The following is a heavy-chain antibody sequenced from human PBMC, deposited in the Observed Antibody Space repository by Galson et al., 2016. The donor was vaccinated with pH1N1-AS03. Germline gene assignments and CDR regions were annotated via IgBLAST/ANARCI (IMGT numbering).Heavy chain of an antibody. CDR2: MDHSGSS. Sequence: ETLSLTCIVADDSIRSSLYYWGWIRQSTGKGLEWIGSMDHSGSSYYNPSLQSRVTMSVDLSKRHFSLKLTSVTAVDTGVYYCARRGDTSMVTDYHYYHMDVWGKGTTVTVSS. V-gene: IGHV4-39*02. D-gene: IGHD5-18*01. CDR1: DDSIRSSLYY. CDR3: ARRGDTSMVTDYHYYHMDV. J-gene: IGHJ6*03.